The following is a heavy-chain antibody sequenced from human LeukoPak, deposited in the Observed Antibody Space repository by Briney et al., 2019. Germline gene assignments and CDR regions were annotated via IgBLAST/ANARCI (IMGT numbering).Heavy chain of an antibody. CDR2: IYSTGLT. CDR3: ASLSIGPSPYFYYYMDV. J-gene: IGHJ6*03. V-gene: IGHV4-4*09. CDR1: GGSISHYF. D-gene: IGHD2-21*01. Sequence: SETLSLTCTVSGGSISHYFWSWIRQPPGKGLEWIGFIYSTGLTDYNPSLKSPVTISMDTSKNQFSLKIRSVTAADTAVYYCASLSIGPSPYFYYYMDVWGKGTSVTVSS.